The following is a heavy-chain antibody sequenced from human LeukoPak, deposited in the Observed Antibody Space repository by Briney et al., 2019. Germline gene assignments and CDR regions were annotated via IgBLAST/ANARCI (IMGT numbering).Heavy chain of an antibody. CDR3: ARDAYSSGWFGWFDP. J-gene: IGHJ5*02. CDR1: GFTVRTTY. V-gene: IGHV3-53*01. Sequence: PGGSLRLSCVLSGFTVRTTYMSWVRQAPGKGLEWFSLIYGGGSTYYADSVKGRFTMSKDTSKNTVYLQMNSLRAEDTAVYYCARDAYSSGWFGWFDPWGQGTLVTVSS. CDR2: IYGGGST. D-gene: IGHD6-19*01.